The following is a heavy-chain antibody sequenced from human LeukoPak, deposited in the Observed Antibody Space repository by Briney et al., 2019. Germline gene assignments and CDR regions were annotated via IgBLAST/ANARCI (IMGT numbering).Heavy chain of an antibody. V-gene: IGHV4-59*01. J-gene: IGHJ4*02. CDR2: IYYSGST. CDR1: GGSISSYY. Sequence: SETLSLTXTVSGGSISSYYWSWIRQPPGKGLEWIGYIYYSGSTNCSPSLKSRVTISVDTSKNQFSLKLSSVTAADTAVYYCARDRPGGSSFDYWGQGTLVTVSS. CDR3: ARDRPGGSSFDY. D-gene: IGHD3-16*01.